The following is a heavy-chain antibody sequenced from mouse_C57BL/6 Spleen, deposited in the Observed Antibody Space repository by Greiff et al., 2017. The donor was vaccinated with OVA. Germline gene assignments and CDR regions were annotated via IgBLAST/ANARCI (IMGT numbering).Heavy chain of an antibody. CDR2: INYDGSST. J-gene: IGHJ1*03. D-gene: IGHD1-1*01. Sequence: EVKLMESEGGLVQPGSSMKLSCTASGFTFSDYYMAWVRQVPEKGLEWVANINYDGSSTYYLDSLKSRFIISRDNAKNILYLQMSSLKSEDTATYYCAREGYGSSYWYFDVWGTGTTVTVSS. CDR1: GFTFSDYY. V-gene: IGHV5-16*01. CDR3: AREGYGSSYWYFDV.